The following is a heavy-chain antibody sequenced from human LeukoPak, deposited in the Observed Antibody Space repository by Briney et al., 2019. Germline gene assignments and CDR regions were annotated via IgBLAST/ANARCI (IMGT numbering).Heavy chain of an antibody. Sequence: PGGSLRLPCAASGFTFSSYAMSWVRQAPGKGLEWVSVIYSGGSTYYADSVKGRFTISRDNSKNTLYLQMNSLRAEDTAVYYCARGGPAAGRFDYWGQGTLVTVSS. CDR2: IYSGGST. CDR3: ARGGPAAGRFDY. V-gene: IGHV3-66*01. D-gene: IGHD6-13*01. CDR1: GFTFSSYA. J-gene: IGHJ4*02.